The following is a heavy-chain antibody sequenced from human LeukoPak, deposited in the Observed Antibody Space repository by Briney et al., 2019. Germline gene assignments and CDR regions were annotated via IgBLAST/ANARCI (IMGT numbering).Heavy chain of an antibody. CDR1: GFTFDDYA. Sequence: GGSLRLSCAASGFTFDDYAMHWVRQAPGKGLEWVSGISWNSGSIGYADFVKGRFTISRDNAKNSLYLQMNSLRAEDTALYYCAKGSAAAAVPFDYWGQGTLVTVSS. J-gene: IGHJ4*02. D-gene: IGHD6-13*01. CDR3: AKGSAAAAVPFDY. CDR2: ISWNSGSI. V-gene: IGHV3-9*01.